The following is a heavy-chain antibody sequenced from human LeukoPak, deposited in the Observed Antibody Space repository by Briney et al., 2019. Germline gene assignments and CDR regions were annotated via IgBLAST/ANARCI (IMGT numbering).Heavy chain of an antibody. Sequence: PSETLSLTCTVSGGSISSSSYYWGWIRQPPGKGLEWIGSIYYSGSTYYNPSLKSRVTISVDTSKNQFSLKLSSVTAADTAVYYCARHWAYCSSTSYYGPFDYWGQGTLVTVSS. CDR2: IYYSGST. V-gene: IGHV4-39*01. CDR1: GGSISSSSYY. CDR3: ARHWAYCSSTSYYGPFDY. D-gene: IGHD2-2*01. J-gene: IGHJ4*02.